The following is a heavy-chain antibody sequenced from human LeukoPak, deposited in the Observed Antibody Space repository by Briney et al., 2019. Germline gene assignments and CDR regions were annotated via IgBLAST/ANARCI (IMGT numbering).Heavy chain of an antibody. CDR1: GFTFSSYG. Sequence: GGSLRLSGAASGFTFSSYGMDWVRPAPGKGLEWVAFIRYDGSNKYYADSVKGRFTISRDNSKNTLYLQMNSPRAEDTAVYYCAEDHYDFWSGYTAHRYYYYYMDVWGKGTTVTVSS. J-gene: IGHJ6*03. CDR2: IRYDGSNK. D-gene: IGHD3-3*01. V-gene: IGHV3-30*02. CDR3: AEDHYDFWSGYTAHRYYYYYMDV.